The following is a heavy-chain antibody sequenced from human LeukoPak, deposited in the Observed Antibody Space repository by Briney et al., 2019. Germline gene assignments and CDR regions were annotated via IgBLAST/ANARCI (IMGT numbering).Heavy chain of an antibody. J-gene: IGHJ5*02. CDR1: GGSISSYY. Sequence: PSETLSLTCTVSGGSISSYYWSWIRQPAGKGLEWIGRIYTSGSTNYKPSLKSRVTMSVDTSKNQFSLKLSSVTAADTAVYYCARDNLEPQGEDWFDPWGQGTLVTVSS. D-gene: IGHD3-16*01. CDR2: IYTSGST. V-gene: IGHV4-4*07. CDR3: ARDNLEPQGEDWFDP.